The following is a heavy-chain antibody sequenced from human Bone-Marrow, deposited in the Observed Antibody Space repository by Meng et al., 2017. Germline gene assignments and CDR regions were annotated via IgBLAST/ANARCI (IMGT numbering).Heavy chain of an antibody. CDR1: GFTFSSYS. D-gene: IGHD1-26*01. CDR3: ARVRELLYYGMDV. V-gene: IGHV3-21*01. J-gene: IGHJ6*02. CDR2: ISSSSSYI. Sequence: GESLKISCAASGFTFSSYSMNWVRQAPGKGLEWVSSISSSSSYIYYADSVKGRFTISRDNAKNSLYLQMNSLRAEDTAVYYCARVRELLYYGMDVWGQGTTVTSSS.